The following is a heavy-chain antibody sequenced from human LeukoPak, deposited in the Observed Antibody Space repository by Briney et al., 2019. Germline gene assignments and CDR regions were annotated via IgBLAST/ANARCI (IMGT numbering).Heavy chain of an antibody. CDR2: MYNRGST. D-gene: IGHD6-19*01. CDR3: ARAEKAVTGTLDS. J-gene: IGHJ4*02. V-gene: IGHV4-59*01. Sequence: SETLSLTCTVSGDSIGNYYWSWIRQSPGKELEWIGYMYNRGSTIYNPSPKSRVTISTDTSKNQFSLRLTSVTAADTAVYYCARAEKAVTGTLDSWGQGTLITVSS. CDR1: GDSIGNYY.